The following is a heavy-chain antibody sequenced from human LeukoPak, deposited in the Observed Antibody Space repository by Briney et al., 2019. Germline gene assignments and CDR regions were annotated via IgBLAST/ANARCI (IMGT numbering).Heavy chain of an antibody. CDR1: GFTFSSYG. CDR3: AKAFNPSDYYDSSGYYWARGYFDY. CDR2: ISYDGSNK. D-gene: IGHD3-22*01. V-gene: IGHV3-30*18. Sequence: GGSLRLSCAASGFTFSSYGMHWVRQAPGKGLEWVAVISYDGSNKYYADSVKGRFTISRDNSKNTLYLQMNSLRAEDTAVYYCAKAFNPSDYYDSSGYYWARGYFDYWGQGTLVTVSS. J-gene: IGHJ4*02.